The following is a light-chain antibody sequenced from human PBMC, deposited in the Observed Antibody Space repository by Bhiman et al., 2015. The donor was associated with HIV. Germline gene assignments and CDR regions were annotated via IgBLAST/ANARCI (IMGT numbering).Light chain of an antibody. V-gene: IGLV2-14*04. J-gene: IGLJ1*01. CDR2: DVS. CDR3: SSYTSSATYV. Sequence: SVSGSPGQSITISCTGTSSDVGDYNYVSWYQQHPGKAPKVMIYDVSKRPSGVSNRFSGSKSANTASLTISGLQAEDEADYYCSSYTSSATYVFGTGTMVTVL. CDR1: SSDVGDYNY.